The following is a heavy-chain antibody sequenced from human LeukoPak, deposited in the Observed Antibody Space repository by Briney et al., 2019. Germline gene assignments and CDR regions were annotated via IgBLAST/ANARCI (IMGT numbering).Heavy chain of an antibody. J-gene: IGHJ4*02. D-gene: IGHD3-22*01. V-gene: IGHV4-31*03. CDR2: IYYSGSH. CDR1: GVSISSGGYY. CDR3: AREPKYYYDSSGYDPLQYYFDY. Sequence: SQTLSLTCTVSGVSISSGGYYWRSVRQHPGKGLEWLGYIYYSGSHYFHPSLNSRVTIPVHTSKNPFSLKLSSVTAADTTVYSWAREPKYYYDSSGYDPLQYYFDYWGQGTLVTVSS.